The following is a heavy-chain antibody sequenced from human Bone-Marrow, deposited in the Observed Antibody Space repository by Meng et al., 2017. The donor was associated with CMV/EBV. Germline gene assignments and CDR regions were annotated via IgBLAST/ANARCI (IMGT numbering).Heavy chain of an antibody. V-gene: IGHV3-21*04. CDR2: ISSSSSYI. D-gene: IGHD3/OR15-3a*01. J-gene: IGHJ4*02. CDR3: ARGLFEETWTATYFDY. CDR1: GFTFSSYS. Sequence: GGSLRLSCAASGFTFSSYSMNWVRQAPGKGLEWVSSISSSSSYIYYADSVKGRFTISRDNSKNTLYLQMNSLRAEDTAVYYCARGLFEETWTATYFDYWGQGTLVTVSS.